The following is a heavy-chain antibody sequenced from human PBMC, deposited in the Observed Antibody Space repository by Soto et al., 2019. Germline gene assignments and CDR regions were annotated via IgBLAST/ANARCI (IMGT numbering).Heavy chain of an antibody. Sequence: GGSLRLSCAASGFTFSSYAMHWVRQAPGKGLEYVSAISSNGGSTYYANSVKGRFTISRDNSKNTLYLQMGSLRAEDMAVYYSARDIRITNFGVEPYYYYMDGWGKGTTVTVSS. V-gene: IGHV3-64*01. CDR3: ARDIRITNFGVEPYYYYMDG. CDR1: GFTFSSYA. D-gene: IGHD3-3*01. CDR2: ISSNGGST. J-gene: IGHJ6*03.